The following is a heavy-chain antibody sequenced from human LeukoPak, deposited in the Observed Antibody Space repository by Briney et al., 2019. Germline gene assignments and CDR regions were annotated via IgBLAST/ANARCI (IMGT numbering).Heavy chain of an antibody. J-gene: IGHJ5*02. V-gene: IGHV4-59*01. CDR2: IYYSGST. Sequence: SETLSLTCTVSGGSINSYYWSWIRQPPGKGLEWIGYIYYSGSTNYNPSLKSRVTISVDTSKNQFSLELNSVTPADTAVYYCARGGNYWPQWWFDPWGRGTLVSVSS. CDR1: GGSINSYY. CDR3: ARGGNYWPQWWFDP. D-gene: IGHD1-26*01.